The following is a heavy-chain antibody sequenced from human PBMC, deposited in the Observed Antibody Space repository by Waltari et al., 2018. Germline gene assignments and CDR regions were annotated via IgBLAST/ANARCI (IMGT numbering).Heavy chain of an antibody. J-gene: IGHJ4*02. D-gene: IGHD1-20*01. CDR2: IKHDGSQK. CDR3: AKDNWSYNRHFES. V-gene: IGHV3-7*01. Sequence: EVQLVESGGGLVQPGGSLRRSCAPSGFTFSDFWMSWVRQVPGKGLEWLANIKHDGSQKPYVDSVEGRFTISRDNAKNSLYLQMDSLTPEDTAVYFCAKDNWSYNRHFESWGQGSLVTVSS. CDR1: GFTFSDFW.